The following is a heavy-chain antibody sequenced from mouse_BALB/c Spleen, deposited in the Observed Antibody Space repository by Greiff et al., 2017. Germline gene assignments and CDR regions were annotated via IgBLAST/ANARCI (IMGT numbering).Heavy chain of an antibody. V-gene: IGHV1-54*01. CDR1: GYAFTNYL. CDR3: ASMITLPWFAY. Sequence: VKLQQSGAELVRPGTSVKVSCKASGYAFTNYLIEWVKQRPGQGLEWIGVINPGSGGTNYNEKFKGKATLTADKSSSTAYMQLSSLTSDDSAVYFCASMITLPWFAYWGQGTLVTVSA. CDR2: INPGSGGT. J-gene: IGHJ3*01. D-gene: IGHD2-4*01.